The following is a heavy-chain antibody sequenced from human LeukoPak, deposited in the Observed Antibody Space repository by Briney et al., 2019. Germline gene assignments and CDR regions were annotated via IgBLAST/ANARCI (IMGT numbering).Heavy chain of an antibody. CDR3: AREGLYDYVWGSYRYLDY. V-gene: IGHV1-46*02. Sequence: ASVKVSCKASGGTFNNFAICWVRQAPGQGLEWMGIINPSGGSTSYAQKSQGRVTMTRDTSTSTVYMELSSLRSEDTAVYYCAREGLYDYVWGSYRYLDYWGQGTLVTVSS. D-gene: IGHD3-16*02. CDR1: GGTFNNFA. J-gene: IGHJ4*02. CDR2: INPSGGST.